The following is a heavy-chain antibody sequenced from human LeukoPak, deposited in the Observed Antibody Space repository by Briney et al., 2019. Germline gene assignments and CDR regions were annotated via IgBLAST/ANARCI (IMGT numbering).Heavy chain of an antibody. J-gene: IGHJ6*03. D-gene: IGHD6-13*01. V-gene: IGHV3-53*01. CDR3: ARGGAAPTPYYYFYYMDV. CDR1: GFTVSSNY. CDR2: IYSGGST. Sequence: GGSLRLSCAASGFTVSSNYMSWVRQAPGKGLEWVSVIYSGGSTYYADSVKGRFTISRDNSKNTLYLQMNSLRAEDTAVYYCARGGAAPTPYYYFYYMDVWGKGTTVTVSS.